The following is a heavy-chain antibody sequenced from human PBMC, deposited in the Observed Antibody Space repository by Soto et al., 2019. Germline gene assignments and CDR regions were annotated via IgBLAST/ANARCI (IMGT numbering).Heavy chain of an antibody. D-gene: IGHD6-19*01. J-gene: IGHJ3*02. CDR1: GGSISSSNW. CDR2: IYHSGST. V-gene: IGHV4-4*02. CDR3: ARDRSAVAALDAFDI. Sequence: QVQLQESGPGLVKPSGTLSLTCAVSGGSISSSNWWSWVRQPPGKGLEWIGEIYHSGSTNYNPSLKSRVTLSVDKSKSQVSLKLSSVTAADTAVYYCARDRSAVAALDAFDIWGQGTMVTVSS.